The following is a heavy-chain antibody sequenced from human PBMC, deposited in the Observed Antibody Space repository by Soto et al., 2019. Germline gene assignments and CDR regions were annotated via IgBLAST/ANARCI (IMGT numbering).Heavy chain of an antibody. D-gene: IGHD3-16*01. V-gene: IGHV4-31*03. CDR3: ASSDAWGAILAS. Sequence: QVQLQESGPGLVNPSQTLSLTCTVSGASVNSGGYYWSWVRQLPGKGPVWIGYIYFSGNTYYNPSPECRVGISLETSQNQFSLKLSSVIAADTAMYYCASSDAWGAILASWGPGTLVTVS. CDR1: GASVNSGGYY. J-gene: IGHJ4*02. CDR2: IYFSGNT.